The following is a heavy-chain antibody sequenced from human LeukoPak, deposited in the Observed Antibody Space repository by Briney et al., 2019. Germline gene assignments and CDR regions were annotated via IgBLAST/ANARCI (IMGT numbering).Heavy chain of an antibody. CDR1: GFTFSSYS. J-gene: IGHJ4*02. Sequence: PGGSLRLSCAASGFTFSSYSMNWVRQAPGKGLEWVSYINTIGSAKTYADTVKGRFTISRDNAKNSLSLQMNSLRDDDTAVYYCAREGFYSGYDRWGQGTLVTVSS. CDR3: AREGFYSGYDR. D-gene: IGHD5-12*01. V-gene: IGHV3-48*02. CDR2: INTIGSAK.